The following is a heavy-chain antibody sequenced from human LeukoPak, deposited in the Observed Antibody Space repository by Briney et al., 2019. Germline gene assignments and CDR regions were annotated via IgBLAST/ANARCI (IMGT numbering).Heavy chain of an antibody. CDR3: ARHPSGYCSGGSCLSPD. CDR2: IYYSGST. J-gene: IGHJ1*01. V-gene: IGHV4-39*01. CDR1: GGSIRSSSYY. D-gene: IGHD2-15*01. Sequence: SETLSLTCTVSGGSIRSSSYYWGWIRQPPGKGLEWIGNIYYSGSTYYNASLKSRVTISLDTSKNQFSLKLSSVTAADTAVYYCARHPSGYCSGGSCLSPDWGQGTLVTVSS.